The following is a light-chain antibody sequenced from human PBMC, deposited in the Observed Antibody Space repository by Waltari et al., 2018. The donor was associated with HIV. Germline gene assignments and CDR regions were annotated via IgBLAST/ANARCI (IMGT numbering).Light chain of an antibody. J-gene: IGLJ2*01. CDR3: ASFTGDHTLL. Sequence: SAVTQPASVSGLPGQSITISCTGDDSDFGLYNCVSCYQQHPGTLPRLLLYDVDSRASGISHRFSGSMSGHTASLNISGLRAEDEADYYCASFTGDHTLLFGGGTKVTVL. CDR1: DSDFGLYNC. CDR2: DVD. V-gene: IGLV2-14*03.